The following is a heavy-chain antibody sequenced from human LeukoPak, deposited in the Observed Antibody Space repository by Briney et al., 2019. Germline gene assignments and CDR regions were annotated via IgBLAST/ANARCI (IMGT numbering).Heavy chain of an antibody. CDR3: ARVFGGRSWYADY. Sequence: SETLSLTCTVSGGSISSYYWNWGRQPAGKGLGWIGRIYAGGGTNYNPSLKSRVTISVDTSKHQFPLKLSSVTAADTSVYYCARVFGGRSWYADYWGQGTLVTVSS. D-gene: IGHD6-13*01. CDR2: IYAGGGT. CDR1: GGSISSYY. J-gene: IGHJ4*02. V-gene: IGHV4-4*07.